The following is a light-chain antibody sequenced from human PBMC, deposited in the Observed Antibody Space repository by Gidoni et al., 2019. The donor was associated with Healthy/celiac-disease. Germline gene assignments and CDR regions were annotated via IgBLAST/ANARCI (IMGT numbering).Light chain of an antibody. CDR2: DAS. J-gene: IGKJ2*01. Sequence: DIQMTHSPSSLSVSVGDRVTITCQASQDISNYLNWYQQKPGKAPKLLIYDASNLERGVPSRFSGSGSGTDFTFTISSLQPEDIATYYCQQYDNLPYTFGQGTKLEIK. CDR1: QDISNY. V-gene: IGKV1-33*01. CDR3: QQYDNLPYT.